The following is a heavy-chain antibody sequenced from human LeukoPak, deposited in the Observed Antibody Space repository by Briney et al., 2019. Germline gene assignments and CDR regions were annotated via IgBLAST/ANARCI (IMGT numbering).Heavy chain of an antibody. Sequence: GGSLRLSCAASGFTVSSNYMSWVRQAPGKGLEWVSVIYRDGSTYNADSVKGRFTISRDNSKNTLYLQMNSLRAEDTAVYYCAREGSQGSGSYFSYWGQGTLVTVSS. V-gene: IGHV3-66*01. CDR1: GFTVSSNY. D-gene: IGHD3-10*01. CDR3: AREGSQGSGSYFSY. CDR2: IYRDGST. J-gene: IGHJ4*02.